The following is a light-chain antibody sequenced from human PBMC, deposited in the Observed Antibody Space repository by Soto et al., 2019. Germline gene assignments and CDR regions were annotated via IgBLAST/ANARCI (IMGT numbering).Light chain of an antibody. J-gene: IGKJ5*01. CDR2: RAS. V-gene: IGKV3-15*01. Sequence: DIVLTQSPATLSLSPGERATLSCMASQNIDSNLVWYQQKPGQSPRLLIFRASTRATAIPARFSGSGSGTEFTLTISSLQSEDFAVYYCQQYHHWPPITFGQGTRLEI. CDR3: QQYHHWPPIT. CDR1: QNIDSN.